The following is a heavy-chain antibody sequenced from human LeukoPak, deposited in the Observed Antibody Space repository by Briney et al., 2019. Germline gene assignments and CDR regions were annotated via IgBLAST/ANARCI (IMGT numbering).Heavy chain of an antibody. V-gene: IGHV4-34*01. CDR1: GGSFSGYY. CDR3: ARGRLGCGGGNCYRNWFDP. CDR2: INHSGST. D-gene: IGHD2-15*01. J-gene: IGHJ5*02. Sequence: SETLSLTCVVYGGSFSGYYWSWIRQPPGKGLEWIGEINHSGSTNYNPSLKSRVTISVDTSKNQFSLKLSSVTAADTAVYYCARGRLGCGGGNCYRNWFDPWGQGTLVTVSS.